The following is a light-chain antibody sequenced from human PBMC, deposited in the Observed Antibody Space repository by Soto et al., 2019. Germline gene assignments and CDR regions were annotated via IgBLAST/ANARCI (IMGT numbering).Light chain of an antibody. CDR3: LQDYNYPRT. Sequence: AIQMTQSPTSLSASVGDRVTITCRASQDIRNGLGCYQQKPGKAPQFLIYAASTLQSGVPPRFSGCGSGTDFTLTISTLQPEDFATYYCLQDYNYPRTFGQGTRVEIK. V-gene: IGKV1-6*01. CDR2: AAS. J-gene: IGKJ1*01. CDR1: QDIRNG.